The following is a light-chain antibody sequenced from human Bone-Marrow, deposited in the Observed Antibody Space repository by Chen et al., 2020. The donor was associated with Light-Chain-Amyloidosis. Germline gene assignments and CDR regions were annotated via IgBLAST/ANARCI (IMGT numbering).Light chain of an antibody. J-gene: IGLJ2*01. Sequence: QSVLTQPPSVSGAPGQRVTISCTGSRSNIGAGYDVHWYQKLPGTAPKLLIYGNSNRPSGVPDRFSGSKSGTSASLAITGLQAEDEADYYCQSYDSSLSGSHVVFGEGTKLTVL. V-gene: IGLV1-40*01. CDR1: RSNIGAGYD. CDR3: QSYDSSLSGSHVV. CDR2: GNS.